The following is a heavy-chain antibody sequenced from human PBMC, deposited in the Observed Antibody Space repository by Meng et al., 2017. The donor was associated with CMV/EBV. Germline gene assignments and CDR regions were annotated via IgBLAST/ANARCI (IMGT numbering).Heavy chain of an antibody. V-gene: IGHV1-2*02. Sequence: ASVKVSCKASGYTFTSYYMHWVRQAPGQGLEWMGWINPNSGGTNYAQKFQGRVTMTRDTSISTAYMELSRLRSDDTAVYYCARGGAYCGGDCYSFAFDIWGQGTMVTVSS. CDR2: INPNSGGT. J-gene: IGHJ3*02. D-gene: IGHD2-21*01. CDR1: GYTFTSYY. CDR3: ARGGAYCGGDCYSFAFDI.